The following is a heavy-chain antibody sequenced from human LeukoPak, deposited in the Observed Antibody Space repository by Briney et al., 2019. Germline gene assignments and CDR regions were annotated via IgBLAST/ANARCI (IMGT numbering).Heavy chain of an antibody. J-gene: IGHJ3*02. CDR2: ISYDGSNK. D-gene: IGHD3-10*01. V-gene: IGHV3-30*18. Sequence: GGSPRLSCAASGSTFSSYGMHWVRQAPGKGLEWVAVISYDGSNKYYADSVKGRFTISRDNSKNTLYLQMNSLRAEDTAVYYCAKDAERFLGAFDIWGQGTMVTVSS. CDR3: AKDAERFLGAFDI. CDR1: GSTFSSYG.